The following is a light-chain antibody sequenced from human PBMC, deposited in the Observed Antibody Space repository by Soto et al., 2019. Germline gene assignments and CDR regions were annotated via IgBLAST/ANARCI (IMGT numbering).Light chain of an antibody. V-gene: IGLV2-14*03. CDR2: DVT. CDR1: STDVGDFNY. J-gene: IGLJ3*02. CDR3: SSYSSSTPHVV. Sequence: QSALTQRASVSGSPGRSVTISCTGTSTDVGDFNYVSWYQHLPGRAPKLIIYDVTNRPSGIFYRFSASNSGSTASLTISGLQDEDDADYYCSSYSSSTPHVVFGGGTKLTVL.